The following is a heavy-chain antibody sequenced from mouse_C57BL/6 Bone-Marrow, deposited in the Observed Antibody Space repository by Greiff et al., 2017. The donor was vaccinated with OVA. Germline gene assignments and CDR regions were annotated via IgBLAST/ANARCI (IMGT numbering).Heavy chain of an antibody. Sequence: EVQLQQSGAELVRPGASVKLSCTASGFNIKDDYMHWVKQRPEQGLEWIGWIDPENGDTEYASKFKGKATITADTSSNTAYLQLSSLTSEDAAVDYCSTTSTTGGAWYLDVWGTGTTVTVSS. D-gene: IGHD1-1*01. J-gene: IGHJ1*03. V-gene: IGHV14-4*01. CDR1: GFNIKDDY. CDR2: IDPENGDT. CDR3: STTSTTGGAWYLDV.